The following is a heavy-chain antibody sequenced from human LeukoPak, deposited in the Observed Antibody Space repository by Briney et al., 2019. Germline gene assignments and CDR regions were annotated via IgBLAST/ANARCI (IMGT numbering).Heavy chain of an antibody. CDR1: GFTVSSNY. CDR3: AKDQGCSSTSCYFSLDY. Sequence: GGSLRLSCAASGFTVSSNYMSWVRQAPGKGLEWVSVIYSGGSTYYADSVKGRFTISRDNSKNTLYLQMNSLRAEDTAVYYCAKDQGCSSTSCYFSLDYWGQGTLVTVSS. CDR2: IYSGGST. D-gene: IGHD2-2*01. V-gene: IGHV3-66*02. J-gene: IGHJ4*02.